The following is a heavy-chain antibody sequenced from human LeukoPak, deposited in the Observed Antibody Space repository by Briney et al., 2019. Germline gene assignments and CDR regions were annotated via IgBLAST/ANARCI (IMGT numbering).Heavy chain of an antibody. Sequence: GGSLRLSCAPSGFTLSRYWMSWVRQAPGKGLAWVANIKQDGSEKYHVDSVKGRFTISRDNAENSLYLQMLSLRGEDTAVYFCARAGYSSGWDYWGHGTLVTVSS. V-gene: IGHV3-7*01. D-gene: IGHD6-19*01. J-gene: IGHJ4*01. CDR3: ARAGYSSGWDY. CDR1: GFTLSRYW. CDR2: IKQDGSEK.